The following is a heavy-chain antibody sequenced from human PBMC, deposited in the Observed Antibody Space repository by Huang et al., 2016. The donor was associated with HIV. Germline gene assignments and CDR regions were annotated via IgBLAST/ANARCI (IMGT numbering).Heavy chain of an antibody. CDR2: SIPIFGAA. D-gene: IGHD1-20*01. CDR3: ARTSNWKAEYFRF. CDR1: GGTFNRYG. J-gene: IGHJ1*01. Sequence: QVQLVQSGAEVKTPGSSVKVSCKASGGTFNRYGISWMRQAPGQGLEWTGGSIPIFGAANYAQKFQGRVTITADESTNTAYMEWSSLRIDDTAVYYCARTSNWKAEYFRFWGQGTLVTVAP. V-gene: IGHV1-69*13.